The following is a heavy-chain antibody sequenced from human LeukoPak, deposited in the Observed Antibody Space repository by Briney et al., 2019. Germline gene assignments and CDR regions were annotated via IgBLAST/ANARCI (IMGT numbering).Heavy chain of an antibody. Sequence: ASVTVSCKASGYTFTAYYMHWVRQAPGQGLEWMGWINPNTGGTNYAQNFQGRVTMTGDTSINTASMELSGLRSDDTAVYYCARALCSGGSCYPAPPGIDFWGQGTLVTVSS. CDR3: ARALCSGGSCYPAPPGIDF. CDR2: INPNTGGT. D-gene: IGHD2-15*01. CDR1: GYTFTAYY. J-gene: IGHJ4*02. V-gene: IGHV1-2*02.